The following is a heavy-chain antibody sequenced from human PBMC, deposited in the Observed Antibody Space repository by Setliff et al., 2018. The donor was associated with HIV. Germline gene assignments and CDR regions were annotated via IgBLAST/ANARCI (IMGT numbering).Heavy chain of an antibody. Sequence: ASVKVSCKVCGYTLTELSIHWVRQAPGKGLEWMGGFDPEYDKTFYAQKFQGRVTMSEDTSTDTAYMELTSLRSEDTAVYYCATRAYDSSGYLRSRVSGAAFDIWGQGTMVTVSS. J-gene: IGHJ3*02. D-gene: IGHD3-22*01. V-gene: IGHV1-24*01. CDR3: ATRAYDSSGYLRSRVSGAAFDI. CDR2: FDPEYDKT. CDR1: GYTLTELS.